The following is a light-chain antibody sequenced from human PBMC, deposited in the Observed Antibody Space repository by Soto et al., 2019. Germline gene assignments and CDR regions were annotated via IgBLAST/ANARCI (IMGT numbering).Light chain of an antibody. CDR2: DAS. CDR1: QNVRSY. V-gene: IGKV3-11*01. CDR3: HQRTNWPTST. Sequence: EIVLTQSPATLSLSPGERATLSCRASQNVRSYLAWYQQKPGQAPRLLIHDASSMANGIPDRFSGSGSGTDFTLTISSLEPEDSAVYYCHQRTNWPTSTFGQGTRLEIK. J-gene: IGKJ5*01.